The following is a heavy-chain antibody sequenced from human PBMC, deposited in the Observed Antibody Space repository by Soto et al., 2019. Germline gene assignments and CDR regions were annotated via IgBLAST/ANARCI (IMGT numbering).Heavy chain of an antibody. CDR1: GGSISSYY. V-gene: IGHV4-59*01. CDR2: IYYSGST. CDR3: ARDRFGEFDYGMDV. Sequence: SETLSLTCTVSGGSISSYYWSWIRQPPGKGLEWIGYIYYSGSTNYNPSLKSRVTISVDTSKNQFSLKLSSVTAADTAVYYCARDRFGEFDYGMDVWGQGTTVTVSS. J-gene: IGHJ6*02. D-gene: IGHD3-10*01.